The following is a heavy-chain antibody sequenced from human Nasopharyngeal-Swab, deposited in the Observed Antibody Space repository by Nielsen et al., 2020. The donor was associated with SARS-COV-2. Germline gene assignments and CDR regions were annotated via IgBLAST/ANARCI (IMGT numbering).Heavy chain of an antibody. CDR1: GFTFSSYA. J-gene: IGHJ4*02. V-gene: IGHV3-30-3*01. CDR2: ISHDGSNK. CDR3: ARDLDLYCGGDCSTWGGLDY. Sequence: GASLKISCAASGFTFSSYAMHWVRQAPGKGLEWVAVISHDGSNKYYADSVKGRFTISRDNSKNTLYLQMNSLRAEDTAVYYCARDLDLYCGGDCSTWGGLDYWGQGTLVTVSS. D-gene: IGHD2-21*02.